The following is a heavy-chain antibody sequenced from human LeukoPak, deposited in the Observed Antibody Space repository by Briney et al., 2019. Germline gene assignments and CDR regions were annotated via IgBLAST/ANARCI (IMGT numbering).Heavy chain of an antibody. V-gene: IGHV1-69*04. CDR2: IIPILGIA. CDR3: ATPYPYSSSWYRSTGGAALDYYYYGMDV. CDR1: GYTFTSYD. J-gene: IGHJ6*02. Sequence: ASVKVSCKASGYTFTSYDINWVRQAPGQGLEWMGRIIPILGIANYAQKFQGRVTITADKSTSTAYMELSSLRSEDTAVYYCATPYPYSSSWYRSTGGAALDYYYYGMDVWGQGTTVTVSS. D-gene: IGHD6-13*01.